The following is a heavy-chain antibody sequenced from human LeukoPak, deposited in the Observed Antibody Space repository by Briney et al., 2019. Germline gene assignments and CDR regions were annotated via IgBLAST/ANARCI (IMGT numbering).Heavy chain of an antibody. V-gene: IGHV4-59*08. Sequence: SETLSLTCTVSGGSISSYYWSWIRQPPGKGLEWIGYIYYSGSTNYNPSLKSRVTISVDTSKNQFSLKLSSVTAADTAVYYCARTRCPSMYYFDYWGQGTLVTVSS. J-gene: IGHJ4*02. D-gene: IGHD2-2*01. CDR2: IYYSGST. CDR1: GGSISSYY. CDR3: ARTRCPSMYYFDY.